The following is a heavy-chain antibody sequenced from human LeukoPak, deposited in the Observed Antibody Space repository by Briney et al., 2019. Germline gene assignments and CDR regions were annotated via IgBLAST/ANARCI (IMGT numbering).Heavy chain of an antibody. CDR3: ARVLCSGGSCPADY. Sequence: ASVKVSCKASGYTFTSYGINWVRQAPGQGLEWMGWISAYNGNTNYAQKLQGRVTMTTDTSTSTAYMELRSLRSDDTAVYYCARVLCSGGSCPADYWGQETLVTVSS. CDR2: ISAYNGNT. J-gene: IGHJ4*02. V-gene: IGHV1-18*04. D-gene: IGHD2-15*01. CDR1: GYTFTSYG.